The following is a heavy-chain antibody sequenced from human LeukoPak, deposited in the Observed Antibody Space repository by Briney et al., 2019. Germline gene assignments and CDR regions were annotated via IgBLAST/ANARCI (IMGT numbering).Heavy chain of an antibody. J-gene: IGHJ2*01. V-gene: IGHV4-61*01. CDR1: GGSVSSGSYY. Sequence: SETLSLTCTVSGGSVSSGSYYWSWIRQPPGKGLEWIGYIYYSGSTNYNPSLKSRVTISVDTSKNQFSLKLSSVTAADTAVYYCARREDFWYFDLWGRGTLVTVSS. CDR2: IYYSGST. CDR3: ARREDFWYFDL.